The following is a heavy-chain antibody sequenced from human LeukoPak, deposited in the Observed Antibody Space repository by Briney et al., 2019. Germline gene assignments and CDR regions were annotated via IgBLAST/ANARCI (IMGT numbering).Heavy chain of an antibody. CDR3: ARVAGYSSSWYDY. CDR2: INPNSGGT. J-gene: IGHJ4*02. CDR1: GYTFTGYY. Sequence: ASVKVSCKASGYTFTGYYMHWVRQAPGQGLEWMGWINPNSGGTNYAQKFQGRVTVTRDTSISTAYMELSRLRSDDTAVYYCARVAGYSSSWYDYWGQGTLVTVSS. V-gene: IGHV1-2*02. D-gene: IGHD6-13*01.